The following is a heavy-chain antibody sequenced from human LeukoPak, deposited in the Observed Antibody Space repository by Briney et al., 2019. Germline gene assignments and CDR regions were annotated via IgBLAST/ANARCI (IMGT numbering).Heavy chain of an antibody. CDR1: GFTFSSYA. D-gene: IGHD2-15*01. V-gene: IGHV3-23*01. Sequence: GGSLRLSCAASGFTFSSYAMSWVRQAPGKGLEWVSAMSGSGGSTYYADSVEGRFTISRDNSKNTLYLQMNSLRAEDTAVYYCAKDREEGYCSGGSCYTTFDYWGQGTLVTVSS. CDR2: MSGSGGST. J-gene: IGHJ4*02. CDR3: AKDREEGYCSGGSCYTTFDY.